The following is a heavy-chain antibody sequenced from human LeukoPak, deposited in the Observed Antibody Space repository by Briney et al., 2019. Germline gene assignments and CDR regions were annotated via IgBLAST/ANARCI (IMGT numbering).Heavy chain of an antibody. V-gene: IGHV1-46*01. J-gene: IGHJ5*02. CDR2: INPSGGST. D-gene: IGHD3-16*01. CDR3: ARASFWESPINWFDP. CDR1: GYTFTSYY. Sequence: ASVKVSCKASGYTFTSYYMHWVRQAPGQGLEWMGIINPSGGSTSYAQKFQGRVTMTRDTSISTAYMDLSRLRSDDTAVYYCARASFWESPINWFDPWGQGTLVTVSS.